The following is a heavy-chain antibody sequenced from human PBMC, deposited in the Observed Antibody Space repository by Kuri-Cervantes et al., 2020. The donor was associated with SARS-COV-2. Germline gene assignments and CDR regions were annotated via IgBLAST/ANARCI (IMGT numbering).Heavy chain of an antibody. CDR3: AGWPVVPAANPKWGIDY. J-gene: IGHJ4*02. CDR1: GGSFSGYY. D-gene: IGHD2-2*01. CDR2: INHSGST. V-gene: IGHV4-34*01. Sequence: SETLSLTCAVYGGSFSGYYWSWIRQPPGKGLEWIGEINHSGSTNYNPSLKSRVTISVDTSKNQFSLKLSSVAAADTAVYYCAGWPVVPAANPKWGIDYWGQGTLVTVS.